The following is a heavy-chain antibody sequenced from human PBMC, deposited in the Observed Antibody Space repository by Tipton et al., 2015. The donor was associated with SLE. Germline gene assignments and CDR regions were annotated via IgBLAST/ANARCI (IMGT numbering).Heavy chain of an antibody. CDR2: INREGSST. D-gene: IGHD6-13*01. Sequence: SLRLSCAVSGFTFSSYWMNWVRQVPGKGLVWVSRINREGSSTYYAASVKGRFTISRDNAKNSLYLQMNSLRAEDTAFYYCARGIDPSSSRISDYWGQGTLVSVSS. V-gene: IGHV3-74*01. J-gene: IGHJ4*02. CDR3: ARGIDPSSSRISDY. CDR1: GFTFSSYW.